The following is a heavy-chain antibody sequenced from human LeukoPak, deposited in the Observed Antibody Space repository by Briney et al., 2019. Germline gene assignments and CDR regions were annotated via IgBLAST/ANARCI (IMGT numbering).Heavy chain of an antibody. CDR3: AAHPTYYSDARGYSR. J-gene: IGHJ4*02. CDR1: GGSFSGYY. V-gene: IGHV4-31*11. CDR2: IYYSGST. D-gene: IGHD3-22*01. Sequence: SETLSLTCAVYGGSFSGYYWSWIRQHPGKGLEWIGYIYYSGSTYYNPSLKSRVTISIDTSKNQFSLKLSSVTAADTAVYYCAAHPTYYSDARGYSRWGQGTLVTVSS.